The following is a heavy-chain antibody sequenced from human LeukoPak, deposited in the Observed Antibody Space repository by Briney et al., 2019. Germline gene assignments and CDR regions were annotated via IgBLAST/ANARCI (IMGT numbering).Heavy chain of an antibody. CDR1: GGSFSGYY. Sequence: SETLSLTCAVYGGSFSGYYWSWIRQPPGKGLEWIGEINHSGSTNYNPSLKSRVTISVDTSKNQFSLKLSSVTAADTAVYYCAREGYDYVWGSYRIFDYWGQGTLVTVSS. V-gene: IGHV4-34*01. CDR2: INHSGST. CDR3: AREGYDYVWGSYRIFDY. D-gene: IGHD3-16*02. J-gene: IGHJ4*02.